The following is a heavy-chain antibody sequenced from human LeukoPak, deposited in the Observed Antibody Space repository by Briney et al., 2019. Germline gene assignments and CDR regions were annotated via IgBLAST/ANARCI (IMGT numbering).Heavy chain of an antibody. J-gene: IGHJ3*02. CDR2: IYYSGST. V-gene: IGHV4-30-4*07. Sequence: SETLSLTCAVSGGSISSGGYSWSWIRQPPGKGLEWIGYIYYSGSTYYNPSLKSRVTISVDTSKNQFSLKLSSVTAADTAVYYCARDFSETVTHDAYIWGQGTMVTVSS. CDR1: GGSISSGGYS. D-gene: IGHD4-17*01. CDR3: ARDFSETVTHDAYI.